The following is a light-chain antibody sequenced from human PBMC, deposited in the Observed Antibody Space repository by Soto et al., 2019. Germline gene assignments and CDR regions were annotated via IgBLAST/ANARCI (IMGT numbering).Light chain of an antibody. CDR3: SSYTRSGTYV. CDR2: GVS. J-gene: IGLJ1*01. CDR1: SSDVGGYNY. V-gene: IGLV2-14*01. Sequence: QSALTQPASVSGSPGQSITISCTGSSSDVGGYNYVSWYQQRPGKVPKLMVYGVSNRPSGVSNRFSGSKSGNTASLTISGLQTEDEADYYCSSYTRSGTYVLGTGTKLTVL.